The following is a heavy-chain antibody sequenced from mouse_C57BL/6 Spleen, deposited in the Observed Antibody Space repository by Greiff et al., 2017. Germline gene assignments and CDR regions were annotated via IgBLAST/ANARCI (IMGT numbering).Heavy chain of an antibody. CDR1: GFTFSDYG. CDR2: ISSGSSTI. Sequence: EVKVEESGGGLVKPGGSLKLSCAASGFTFSDYGMHWVRQAPEKGLEWVAYISSGSSTIYYADTVKGRFTISRDNAKNTLFLQMTSLRSEDTAMYYCARDSNYFHYFDYWGQGTTLTVSS. J-gene: IGHJ2*01. CDR3: ARDSNYFHYFDY. V-gene: IGHV5-17*01. D-gene: IGHD2-5*01.